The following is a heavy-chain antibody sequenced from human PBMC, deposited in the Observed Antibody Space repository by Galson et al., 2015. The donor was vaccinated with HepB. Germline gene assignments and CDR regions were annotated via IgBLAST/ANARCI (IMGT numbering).Heavy chain of an antibody. CDR3: AREVRKIVADRMVRWFDP. Sequence: SVKVSCKASGYTFASYYIHWVRQGPGQGLEWMGIINPSSGYTVYAQKFQDRVTMTRDTSTSTVYMELSGLRSEDTALFYCAREVRKIVADRMVRWFDPWGQGTLVTASS. CDR1: GYTFASYY. CDR2: INPSSGYT. V-gene: IGHV1-46*01. J-gene: IGHJ5*02. D-gene: IGHD6-6*01.